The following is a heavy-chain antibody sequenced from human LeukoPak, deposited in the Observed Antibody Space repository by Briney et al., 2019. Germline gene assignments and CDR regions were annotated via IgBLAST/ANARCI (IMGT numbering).Heavy chain of an antibody. J-gene: IGHJ4*02. V-gene: IGHV3-30*02. CDR1: GFTFSSYG. CDR2: IRYDGSNK. Sequence: GGSLRLSCAASGFTFSSYGMHWVRQAPGKGLEWVAFIRYDGSNKYYADSVKGRFTISRDNSKNTLYLQMNSLRAEDTAVYYCAKETASFYGGNSGSFDYWGQGTLVTVSS. CDR3: AKETASFYGGNSGSFDY. D-gene: IGHD4-23*01.